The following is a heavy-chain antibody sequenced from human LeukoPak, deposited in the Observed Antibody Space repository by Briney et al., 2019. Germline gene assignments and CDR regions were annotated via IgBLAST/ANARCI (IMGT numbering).Heavy chain of an antibody. CDR2: LNPGGDDD. CDR1: GFPFSTYS. V-gene: IGHV3-7*01. CDR3: ARDVLIGFWSGYSDF. D-gene: IGHD3-3*01. Sequence: GGSLRLSCVASGFPFSTYSMTWVRQAPGRGLEWVANLNPGGDDDLYLDSVKGRFSISRDNAKNSLYLLMTNRRVEDTAVYYCARDVLIGFWSGYSDFWGPGTLVAVAS. J-gene: IGHJ4*02.